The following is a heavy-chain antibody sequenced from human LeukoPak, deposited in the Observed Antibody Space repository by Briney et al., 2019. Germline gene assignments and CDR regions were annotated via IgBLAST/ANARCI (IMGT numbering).Heavy chain of an antibody. CDR2: INPNSGDA. J-gene: IGHJ4*02. CDR1: GYTFNDYY. CDR3: ARNTYYYDNSAGTFDF. D-gene: IGHD3-22*01. Sequence: ASVKVSCKASGYTFNDYYIHWVRQAPGQGLEWMGWINPNSGDANYAQKFQGRVTMTRDTSISTAYMELSRLRSDDTAVFYCARNTYYYDNSAGTFDFWGQGTLVTVSS. V-gene: IGHV1-2*02.